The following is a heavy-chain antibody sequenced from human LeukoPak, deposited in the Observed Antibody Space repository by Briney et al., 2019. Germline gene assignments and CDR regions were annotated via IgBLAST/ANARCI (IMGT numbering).Heavy chain of an antibody. V-gene: IGHV3-23*01. CDR1: GFTFSRFA. CDR3: SKSITLVRGFTDFDY. Sequence: PGGSLRLSCAASGFTFSRFAMNWVRQAPGKGLEWVATIIDNGDRTYYADSVRGRFTLSRDNSNNTLSLQMNSLRAEDTATYYCSKSITLVRGFTDFDYWGQGTLVTVSS. CDR2: IIDNGDRT. D-gene: IGHD3-10*01. J-gene: IGHJ4*02.